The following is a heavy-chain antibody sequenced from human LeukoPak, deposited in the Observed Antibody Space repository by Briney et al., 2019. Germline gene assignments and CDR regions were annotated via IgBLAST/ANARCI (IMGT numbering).Heavy chain of an antibody. Sequence: GESLKISCKGSGYSFTSYWIGWVRQMPGKGLEWMGIIYPGDSDTRYSPSFQGQVTISADKSISTAYLQWSSLKASDTAMYYCARSPIAYYYYMDVWGKGTTVTVSS. CDR2: IYPGDSDT. CDR3: ARSPIAYYYYMDV. V-gene: IGHV5-51*01. J-gene: IGHJ6*03. CDR1: GYSFTSYW.